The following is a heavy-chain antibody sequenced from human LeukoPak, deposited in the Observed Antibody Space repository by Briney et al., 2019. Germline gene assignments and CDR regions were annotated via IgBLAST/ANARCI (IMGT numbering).Heavy chain of an antibody. CDR2: ITGDSKYI. J-gene: IGHJ4*02. V-gene: IGHV3-21*01. Sequence: GGPLRLSCAASGFTYSRYSINGLRQAPGKGLEWVSSITGDSKYIYYAHSVRARFTISRDNAKNSLCLQMNSLRAEDRAVYYCARAFDYGDYWGQGTLVTVSS. CDR1: GFTYSRYS. CDR3: ARAFDYGDY.